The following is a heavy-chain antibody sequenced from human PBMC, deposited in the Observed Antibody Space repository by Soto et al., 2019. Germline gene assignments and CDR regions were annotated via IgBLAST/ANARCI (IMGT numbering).Heavy chain of an antibody. CDR1: GFTLSNHY. V-gene: IGHV3-72*01. CDR3: GRWTSGSPDC. D-gene: IGHD1-26*01. Sequence: EVQLVESGGGLVQPGGSLRLSCAASGFTLSNHYMDWVRQAPGKGLEWLGRTRNKANTYITEYATSVKGRFTISRDDSKNSVYLQLNSLKSEDTVVYYCGRWTSGSPDCWGQGTLVTVSS. CDR2: TRNKANTYIT. J-gene: IGHJ4*02.